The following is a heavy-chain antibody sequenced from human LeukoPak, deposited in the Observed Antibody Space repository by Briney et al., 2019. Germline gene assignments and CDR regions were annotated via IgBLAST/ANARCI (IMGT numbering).Heavy chain of an antibody. Sequence: PGGSLRLSCAASGFTFSSYWMSWVRQAPGMGLEWVANIKQDGSEKYYVDSVKGRFTISRDNAKNLLYLQMNSLRAEDTAVYYCARPTTIVATAPEDWGQGTLVTVSS. D-gene: IGHD5-12*01. CDR3: ARPTTIVATAPED. J-gene: IGHJ4*02. V-gene: IGHV3-7*03. CDR1: GFTFSSYW. CDR2: IKQDGSEK.